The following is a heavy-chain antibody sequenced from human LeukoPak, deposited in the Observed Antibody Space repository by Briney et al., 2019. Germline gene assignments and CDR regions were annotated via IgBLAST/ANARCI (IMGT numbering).Heavy chain of an antibody. D-gene: IGHD3-22*01. J-gene: IGHJ5*02. CDR2: IYTSGST. CDR1: GGFISSFY. CDR3: ARYESSASFDP. Sequence: KPSETLSLTCTVSGGFISSFYWSWIRQPPGQGLEWIGYIYTSGSTNYNPSLKSRVTISVDTSKSQFPLKLSSVTAADTAVYYCARYESSASFDPWGQGTLVTVSS. V-gene: IGHV4-4*09.